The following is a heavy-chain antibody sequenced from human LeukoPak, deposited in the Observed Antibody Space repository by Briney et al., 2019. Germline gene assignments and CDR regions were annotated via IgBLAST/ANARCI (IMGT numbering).Heavy chain of an antibody. CDR3: ARKLRLGGNWFDP. Sequence: SVKVSRKTSGGTFTSYAITWVRQAPGQGLEWMGKIIPISGTTNYAQKFQGRVTFTADESTSTAYMELSSLRSEDTALYYCARKLRLGGNWFDPWGQGTLVTVSS. CDR2: IIPISGTT. J-gene: IGHJ5*02. CDR1: GGTFTSYA. D-gene: IGHD1-26*01. V-gene: IGHV1-69*15.